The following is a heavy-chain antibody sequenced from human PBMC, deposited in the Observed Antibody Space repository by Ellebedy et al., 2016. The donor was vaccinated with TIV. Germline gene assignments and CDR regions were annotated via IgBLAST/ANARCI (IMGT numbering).Heavy chain of an antibody. Sequence: MPSETLSLTCTVSGGSISSSSYYWGWIRQPPWKGLEWLGSIYYSVSTYYNPSLKSRVTISVDTSTNQFSLKLSSVTAADTAVYYCARQGHSSGWYVGEYYFDYWGQGTLVTVSS. V-gene: IGHV4-39*01. D-gene: IGHD6-19*01. CDR2: IYYSVST. J-gene: IGHJ4*02. CDR1: GGSISSSSYY. CDR3: ARQGHSSGWYVGEYYFDY.